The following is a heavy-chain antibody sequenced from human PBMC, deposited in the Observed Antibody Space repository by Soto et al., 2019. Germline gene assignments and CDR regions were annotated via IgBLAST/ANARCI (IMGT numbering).Heavy chain of an antibody. D-gene: IGHD5-12*01. J-gene: IGHJ4*02. CDR1: GFTFSSYI. CDR3: ARGRVATMRRFDY. Sequence: GGSLRLSCAASGFTFSSYIMNWVRQAPGKGLEWVSSISSSSSYIYYADSVKGRFTISRDNAKNSLYLQMNSLRAEDTAVYYCARGRVATMRRFDYWGQGTLVTVSS. V-gene: IGHV3-21*01. CDR2: ISSSSSYI.